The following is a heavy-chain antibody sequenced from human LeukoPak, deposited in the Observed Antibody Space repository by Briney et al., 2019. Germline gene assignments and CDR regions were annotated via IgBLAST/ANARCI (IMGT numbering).Heavy chain of an antibody. CDR3: STEGLAYCDGDCYS. CDR2: IKSKTDGGTT. D-gene: IGHD2-21*02. J-gene: IGHJ5*02. CDR1: GFTFSNAW. Sequence: GGSLRLSCAASGFTFSNAWMSWVRQAPGKGLEWVGRIKSKTDGGTTDYAAPVKGRFTISRDDSKNTLYLQMNTLKTEDTAVYYCSTEGLAYCDGDCYSWGQGTLVTVSS. V-gene: IGHV3-15*01.